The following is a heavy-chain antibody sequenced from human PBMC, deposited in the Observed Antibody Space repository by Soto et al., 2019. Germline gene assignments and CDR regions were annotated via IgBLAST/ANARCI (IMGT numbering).Heavy chain of an antibody. Sequence: SLRLSCAASGFTVLTAWINWVRQAPGKGLEWVGRIKSKTDGGTPDYAAPVRGRFAISRDDSKSMAYLQMNSLKTEDTAVYYCTTESYLTLELVRFDYWGLGTLVTVSS. CDR1: GFTVLTAW. CDR3: TTESYLTLELVRFDY. J-gene: IGHJ4*01. CDR2: IKSKTDGGTP. V-gene: IGHV3-15*07. D-gene: IGHD1-7*01.